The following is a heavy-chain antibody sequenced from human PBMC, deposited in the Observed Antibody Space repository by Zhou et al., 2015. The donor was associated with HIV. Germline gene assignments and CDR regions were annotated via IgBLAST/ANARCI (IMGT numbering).Heavy chain of an antibody. CDR1: GGTFSSYA. J-gene: IGHJ4*02. CDR2: IIPIFGTA. Sequence: QVQLVQSGAEVKKPGSSVKVSCKASGGTFSSYAISWVRQAPGQGLEWMGGIIPIFGTANYAQKFQGRVTITADESTSTAYMELSSLRSEDTAVYYCARGWVNYYDSSALGNYFDYWGQGTLVTVSS. V-gene: IGHV1-69*01. D-gene: IGHD3-22*01. CDR3: ARGWVNYYDSSALGNYFDY.